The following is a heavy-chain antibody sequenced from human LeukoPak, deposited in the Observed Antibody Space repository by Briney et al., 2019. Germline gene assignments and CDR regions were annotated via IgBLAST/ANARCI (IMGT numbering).Heavy chain of an antibody. D-gene: IGHD6-13*01. CDR3: ARSSSLTIAAAADYYYMDV. J-gene: IGHJ6*03. V-gene: IGHV1-18*01. Sequence: GASVTVSFTASGYTFTSYGISWVRQAPGQGLEWMGWISAYNGNTNYAQKLQGRVTMTTDTSTSTAYMELRSLRSDDTAVYYCARSSSLTIAAAADYYYMDVWGKGTTVTVSS. CDR2: ISAYNGNT. CDR1: GYTFTSYG.